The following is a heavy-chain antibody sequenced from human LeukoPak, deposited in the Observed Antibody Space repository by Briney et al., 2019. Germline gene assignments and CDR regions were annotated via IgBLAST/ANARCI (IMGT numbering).Heavy chain of an antibody. CDR1: GDSISSYY. J-gene: IGHJ4*02. CDR2: IYTSGGT. Sequence: PSETLSLTCTISGDSISSYYWSWIRQPPGKGLEWIGYIYTSGGTNYIPSLKGRVTISIDTSKNQFSLKLSSVTAADSAVYYCARLTRLSTSPDRYYLDYWGQGTLVTVSS. D-gene: IGHD6-6*01. V-gene: IGHV4-4*09. CDR3: ARLTRLSTSPDRYYLDY.